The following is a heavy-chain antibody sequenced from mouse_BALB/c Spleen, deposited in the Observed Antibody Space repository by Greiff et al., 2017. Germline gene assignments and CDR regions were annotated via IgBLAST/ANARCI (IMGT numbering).Heavy chain of an antibody. CDR3: ARGGSSYWYFDV. CDR1: GFTFSSYT. V-gene: IGHV5-12-2*01. Sequence: EVMLVESGGGLVQPGGSLKLSCAASGFTFSSYTMSWVRQTPEKRLEWVAYISNGGGSTYYPDTVKGRFTISRDNAKNTLYLQMSSLKSEDTAMYYCARGGSSYWYFDVWGAGTTVTVSS. J-gene: IGHJ1*01. D-gene: IGHD1-1*01. CDR2: ISNGGGST.